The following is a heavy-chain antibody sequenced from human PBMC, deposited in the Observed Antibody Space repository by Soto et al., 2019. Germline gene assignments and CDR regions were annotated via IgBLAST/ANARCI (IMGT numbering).Heavy chain of an antibody. CDR2: ISSSSSYI. V-gene: IGHV3-21*01. CDR3: ARDRRDGYNLDY. D-gene: IGHD5-12*01. J-gene: IGHJ4*02. CDR1: GFTFSSYS. Sequence: EVQLVESGGGLVKPGGSLRLSCAASGFTFSSYSMNRVRQAPGKGLEWVSSISSSSSYIYYADSVKGRFTISRDNAKNSLYLQMNSLRAEDTAVYYCARDRRDGYNLDYWGQGTLVTVS.